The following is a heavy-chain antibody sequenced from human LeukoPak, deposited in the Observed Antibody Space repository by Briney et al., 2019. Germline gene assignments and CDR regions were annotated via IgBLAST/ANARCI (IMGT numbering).Heavy chain of an antibody. Sequence: SETLSLTCTVSGGSVNSHYWSWIRRPPGKGLEWIGYLYFSGSTGYNPSLKSRVSISVETSKNQFSLRLSSVTAADTAVYYCARPYDSSGYYIRGAFDIWGQGAMVTVS. CDR3: ARPYDSSGYYIRGAFDI. D-gene: IGHD3-22*01. CDR2: LYFSGST. CDR1: GGSVNSHY. J-gene: IGHJ3*02. V-gene: IGHV4-59*02.